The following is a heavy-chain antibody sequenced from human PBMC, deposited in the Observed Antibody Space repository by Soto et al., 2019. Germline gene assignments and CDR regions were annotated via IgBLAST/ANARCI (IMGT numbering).Heavy chain of an antibody. Sequence: NPSETLSLTCTVSGGSISSGGYYWSWIRQHPGKGLEWIGYIYYSGSTYYNPSLKSRVTISVDTSKNQFSLKLSSVTAADTAVYYCAREVKSYYYDSSGLGGVDHWGQGTLFTVS. CDR1: GGSISSGGYY. CDR3: AREVKSYYYDSSGLGGVDH. V-gene: IGHV4-31*03. CDR2: IYYSGST. J-gene: IGHJ4*02. D-gene: IGHD3-22*01.